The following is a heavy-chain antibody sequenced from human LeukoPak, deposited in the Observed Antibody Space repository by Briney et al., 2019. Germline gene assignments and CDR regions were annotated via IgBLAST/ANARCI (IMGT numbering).Heavy chain of an antibody. V-gene: IGHV1-8*01. D-gene: IGHD6-13*01. CDR1: GYTFTSYD. CDR2: MNPNSGNT. CDR3: ASLSMSGSWQDPYYYYGMDV. J-gene: IGHJ6*02. Sequence: ASVKVSCKASGYTFTSYDINWVRQATGQGLEWMGWMNPNSGNTGYAQKFQGRVTMTRNTSISTAYMELSSLRSEDTAVYYCASLSMSGSWQDPYYYYGMDVWGQGTTVTVSS.